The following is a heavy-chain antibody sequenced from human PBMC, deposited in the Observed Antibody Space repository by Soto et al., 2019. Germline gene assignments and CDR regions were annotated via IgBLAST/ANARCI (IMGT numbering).Heavy chain of an antibody. CDR3: AKDRGSLLRNFDY. CDR1: GFTFSDYG. CDR2: ISYDGSNQ. D-gene: IGHD3-10*01. Sequence: QVQLVDSGGGVVQPGRSLRLSCAASGFTFSDYGMHWVRQAPGKGLQWVAVISYDGSNQYYVDSVKGRFTISRDNSKNTLYLQMNSLRAEDTAVYYCAKDRGSLLRNFDYWGQGTLVTVSS. V-gene: IGHV3-30*18. J-gene: IGHJ4*02.